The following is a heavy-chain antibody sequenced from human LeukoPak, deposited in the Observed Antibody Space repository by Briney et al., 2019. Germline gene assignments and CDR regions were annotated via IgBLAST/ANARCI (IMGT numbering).Heavy chain of an antibody. Sequence: SETLSLTCAVFGGSFSGYYWTWIRQPPGKGLEWIGEINHSGSANYNPSLMSRVTISLDTSKNQFSLKLSSVTAADTAVYYCARDAYYDFWSGSTTGFDYWGQGTLVTVSS. V-gene: IGHV4-34*01. CDR3: ARDAYYDFWSGSTTGFDY. D-gene: IGHD3-3*01. CDR1: GGSFSGYY. J-gene: IGHJ4*02. CDR2: INHSGSA.